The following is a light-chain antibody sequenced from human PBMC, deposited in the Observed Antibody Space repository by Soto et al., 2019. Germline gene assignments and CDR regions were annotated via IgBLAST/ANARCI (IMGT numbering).Light chain of an antibody. CDR1: QRIGTY. V-gene: IGKV3-11*01. Sequence: EIVLTQSPATLSLSPGDRATLSCRASQRIGTYLAWYQQKAGQAPSLLIYDTSNRATGIPTRFSGSGSGTDFSLTISGLEPEDFAVYFCQHRSNSPPTWTFGQGTKVEIK. CDR3: QHRSNSPPTWT. CDR2: DTS. J-gene: IGKJ1*01.